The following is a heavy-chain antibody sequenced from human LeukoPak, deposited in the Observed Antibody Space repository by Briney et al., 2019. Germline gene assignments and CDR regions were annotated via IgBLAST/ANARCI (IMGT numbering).Heavy chain of an antibody. CDR2: IYYSRST. CDR1: GCSISSYY. J-gene: IGHJ4*02. D-gene: IGHD4-23*01. CDR3: ARGEYGGEGDYFDY. V-gene: IGHV4-59*08. Sequence: SETLSLTCTVSGCSISSYYWSWIRQPPGKGLEWIGYIYYSRSTNYNPSLKSRVTISVDTSKNQFSLKLSSVTAADTAVYYCARGEYGGEGDYFDYWGQGTLVTVSS.